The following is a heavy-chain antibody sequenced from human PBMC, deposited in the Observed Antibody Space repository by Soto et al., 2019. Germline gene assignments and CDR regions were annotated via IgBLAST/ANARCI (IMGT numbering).Heavy chain of an antibody. CDR2: IYYSGST. CDR3: ARPNWNPRTAFRDDSWFDP. J-gene: IGHJ5*02. CDR1: GGSISSGGYY. Sequence: SETLSLTCTVSGGSISSGGYYWSWIRQHPGKGLEWIGYIYYSGSTNYNPSLKSRVTISVDTSKNQFSLKLSSVTAADTAVYYCARPNWNPRTAFRDDSWFDPWGQGTLVTVSS. D-gene: IGHD1-20*01. V-gene: IGHV4-61*08.